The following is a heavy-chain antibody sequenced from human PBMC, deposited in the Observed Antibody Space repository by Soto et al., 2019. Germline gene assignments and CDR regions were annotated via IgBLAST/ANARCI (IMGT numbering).Heavy chain of an antibody. Sequence: PSETLSLTCTVSGGSISSSRGHWGWIRQPPGKGLEWIGEIYHSGSTNYNPSLKSRVTMSLDKSKNQFSLKMTSVTAAATAVYYCASKFGELLADAFDIWGQGTVVTVSS. CDR1: GGSISSSRGH. CDR3: ASKFGELLADAFDI. CDR2: IYHSGST. D-gene: IGHD3-10*01. J-gene: IGHJ3*02. V-gene: IGHV4-39*07.